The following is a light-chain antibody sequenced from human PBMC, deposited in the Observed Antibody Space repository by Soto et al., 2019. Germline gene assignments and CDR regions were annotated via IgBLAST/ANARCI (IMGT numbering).Light chain of an antibody. CDR1: SSDVGGYNY. CDR2: EVS. V-gene: IGLV2-14*01. Sequence: QSALTQPASVSGSPGQSITISCTGTSSDVGGYNYVSWYQQHPGKAPNLMIYEVSNRPSGVSNRFSGSKSGNTASLTISGLQAEDDADYYFSSYTSSSTRVFGGGTKLTVL. CDR3: SSYTSSSTRV. J-gene: IGLJ3*02.